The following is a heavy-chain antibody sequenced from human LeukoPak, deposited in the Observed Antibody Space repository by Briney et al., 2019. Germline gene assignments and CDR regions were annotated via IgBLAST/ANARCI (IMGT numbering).Heavy chain of an antibody. Sequence: LPGGSLRLSCAASGFPFTIYAMSWVRQAPGKGLEWVSSIGGSSTYYADFVKGRFTISRDTSKNTMDLQMNSLRAEDTAIYYCAKYRGFGDSYDSWGQGTLVTVSS. CDR2: IGGSST. J-gene: IGHJ4*02. V-gene: IGHV3-23*01. CDR1: GFPFTIYA. D-gene: IGHD3-10*01. CDR3: AKYRGFGDSYDS.